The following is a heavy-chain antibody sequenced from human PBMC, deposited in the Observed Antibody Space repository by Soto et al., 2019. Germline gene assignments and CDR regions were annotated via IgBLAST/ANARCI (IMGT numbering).Heavy chain of an antibody. CDR3: AATQGSSGWYWSGRLAFDI. D-gene: IGHD6-19*01. V-gene: IGHV3-23*01. J-gene: IGHJ3*02. CDR2: ISGSGGST. Sequence: PGGSLRLSCAASGFTFSSYAMSWVRQAPGKGLEWVSAISGSGGSTYYADSVKGRFTISRDNSKNTLYLQMNSLRAEDTAVYYCAATQGSSGWYWSGRLAFDIWGQGTMVTVSS. CDR1: GFTFSSYA.